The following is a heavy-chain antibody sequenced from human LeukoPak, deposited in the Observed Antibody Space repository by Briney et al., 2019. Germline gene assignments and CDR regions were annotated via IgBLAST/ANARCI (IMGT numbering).Heavy chain of an antibody. CDR2: IIPIFGTA. Sequence: ASVKVSCKASGGTFSSYAISWVRQAPGQGLEWMGGIIPIFGTANYAQKFQGRVTITTDESTSTAYMELSSLRSEDTAVYYCAGSPEVAGDDAFDIWGQGTMVTVSS. V-gene: IGHV1-69*05. CDR3: AGSPEVAGDDAFDI. D-gene: IGHD6-19*01. CDR1: GGTFSSYA. J-gene: IGHJ3*02.